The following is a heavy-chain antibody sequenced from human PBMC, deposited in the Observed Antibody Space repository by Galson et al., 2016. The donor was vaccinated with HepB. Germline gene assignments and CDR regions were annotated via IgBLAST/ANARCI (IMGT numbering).Heavy chain of an antibody. D-gene: IGHD4-23*01. CDR2: IGGKTYGVTI. CDR1: GFTFVDYA. Sequence: SLRLSCAASGFTFVDYAMGWSRQAPGKGLEWIGYIGGKTYGVTIRYAASVKGRFTISRDDSKNIAYLQMDSLNAEDTAIYYCVADHGGFDALDFWGQGTLVTVSS. V-gene: IGHV3-49*03. CDR3: VADHGGFDALDF. J-gene: IGHJ4*02.